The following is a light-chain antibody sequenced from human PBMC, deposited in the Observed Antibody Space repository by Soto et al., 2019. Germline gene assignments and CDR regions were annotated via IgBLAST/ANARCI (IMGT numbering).Light chain of an antibody. CDR2: GNS. J-gene: IGLJ1*01. CDR1: SSNIGAGYD. CDR3: QSYDSSLSGSEV. Sequence: QSALTHPPSVSGAXGQRVTISCTGSSSNIGAGYDVHWYQQLPGTAPKLLIYGNSNRPSGVPDRFSGSKSGTSASLAIIGLQAEDEADYYCQSYDSSLSGSEVFGTGTKVTVL. V-gene: IGLV1-40*01.